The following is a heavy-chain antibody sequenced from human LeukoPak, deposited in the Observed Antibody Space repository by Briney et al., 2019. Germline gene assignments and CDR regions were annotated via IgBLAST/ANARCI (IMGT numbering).Heavy chain of an antibody. J-gene: IGHJ4*02. CDR2: IGTAGDT. CDR1: GFTFSRYD. D-gene: IGHD6-19*01. V-gene: IGHV3-13*01. CDR3: AKGYATTGYSSGWYLGLLDY. Sequence: PGGSLRLSCAASGFTFSRYDLHWVRQGTGKNLEWVSAIGTAGDTYYPDSVKGRFTISRENAKNSFYLQMNSLRAEDTAVYYCAKGYATTGYSSGWYLGLLDYWGQGTLVTVSS.